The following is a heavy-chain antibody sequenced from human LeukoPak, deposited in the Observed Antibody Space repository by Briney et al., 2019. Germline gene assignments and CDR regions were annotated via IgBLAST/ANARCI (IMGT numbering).Heavy chain of an antibody. CDR1: GYTFTSYG. D-gene: IGHD3-22*01. Sequence: ASVKVSCKASGYTFTSYGIGWVRQAPGQGLEWMGWISGYNGNTSYAQKLQGRVTMTTDTSTSTAYMELRSLRSDDTAVYYCARDGQYYFDSSGCSLIPDAFNIWGQGTMVTVSS. CDR2: ISGYNGNT. CDR3: ARDGQYYFDSSGCSLIPDAFNI. V-gene: IGHV1-18*01. J-gene: IGHJ3*02.